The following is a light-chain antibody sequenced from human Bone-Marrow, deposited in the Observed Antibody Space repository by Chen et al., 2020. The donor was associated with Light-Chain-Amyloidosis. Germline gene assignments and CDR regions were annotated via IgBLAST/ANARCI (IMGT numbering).Light chain of an antibody. CDR1: QSLLQSTGYKY. Sequence: DIVMTQSPLSLPVTPGEPASISCRSSQSLLQSTGYKYLDWYLQKPGQSPQLLIYLGPNRASGCPDRFSGSGSGTDFTLKISTVEAWDVGVYYCMQALQAPWTFGQWTKVAI. J-gene: IGKJ1*01. CDR3: MQALQAPWT. V-gene: IGKV2-28*01. CDR2: LGP.